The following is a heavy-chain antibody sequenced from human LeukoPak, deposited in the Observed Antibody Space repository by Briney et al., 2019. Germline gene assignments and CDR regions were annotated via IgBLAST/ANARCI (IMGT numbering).Heavy chain of an antibody. V-gene: IGHV1-18*01. CDR3: ARNKDGLHY. D-gene: IGHD5-24*01. Sequence: ASVKVSCKASGYTFTTYHIIWVRQAPGQGLEWMGGISPDNGKTTYSQNFQGRVTMTTDTSTSTAYMELRSLRSDDTAVYYCARNKDGLHYWGQGALVTLSS. CDR1: GYTFTTYH. J-gene: IGHJ4*02. CDR2: ISPDNGKT.